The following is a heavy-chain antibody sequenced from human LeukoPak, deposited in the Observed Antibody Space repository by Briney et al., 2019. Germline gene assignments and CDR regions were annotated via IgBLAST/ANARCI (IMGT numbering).Heavy chain of an antibody. J-gene: IGHJ4*02. CDR1: GYTFINYG. CDR2: ISAYNGNT. CDR3: ARDLAGSWTYDY. V-gene: IGHV1-18*01. D-gene: IGHD3-9*01. Sequence: ASVKVSCKASGYTFINYGITWVRQAPGQGLEWVGGISAYNGNTNYAQKLQGRVTMTRDTSTFTVYMDLSSLRSEDTAVYYCARDLAGSWTYDYWGQGTLVTVSS.